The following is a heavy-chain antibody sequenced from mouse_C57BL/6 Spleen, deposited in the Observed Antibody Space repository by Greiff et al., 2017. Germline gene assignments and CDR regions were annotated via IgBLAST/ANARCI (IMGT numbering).Heavy chain of an antibody. D-gene: IGHD1-1*01. CDR2: LSDGGSYT. J-gene: IGHJ2*01. CDR3: AREGNYVFDY. V-gene: IGHV5-4*01. Sequence: DVQLVESGGGLVKPGGSLKLSCAASGFTFSSYAMSWVRQTPEKRLEWVATLSDGGSYTYYPDNVKGRFTISRDNAKNHLYLQMSHLKSEDTAMYYCAREGNYVFDYWGQGTTLTVSS. CDR1: GFTFSSYA.